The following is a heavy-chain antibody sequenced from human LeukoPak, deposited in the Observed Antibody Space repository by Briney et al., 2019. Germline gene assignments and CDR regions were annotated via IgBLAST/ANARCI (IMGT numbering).Heavy chain of an antibody. CDR3: TRAVAHLDY. CDR1: GFTFGDHA. V-gene: IGHV3-49*04. Sequence: GGSLRLSCTASGFTFGDHAMSWVRQAPGKGLEWVGFIRSKTYGGTTEYAASVKGRFTISRDDSKSVAYLQMNSLKTEDTAVYYCTRAVAHLDYWGQGTLVTVSS. D-gene: IGHD4-23*01. J-gene: IGHJ4*02. CDR2: IRSKTYGGTT.